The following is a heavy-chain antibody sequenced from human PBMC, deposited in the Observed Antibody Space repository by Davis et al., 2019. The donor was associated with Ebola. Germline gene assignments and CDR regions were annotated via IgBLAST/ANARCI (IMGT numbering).Heavy chain of an antibody. D-gene: IGHD3-3*01. V-gene: IGHV2-26*01. CDR2: IFSNDEK. J-gene: IGHJ6*02. CDR1: GFSLSEYGVG. Sequence: SGPTLVKPTQTLTLTCTFSGFSLSEYGVGVSWIRQPPGKALEWLAHIFSNDEKSYSASLKSRLTISKDTSKSQVVLTMTNMDPVDTATYYCARIRDFWSGSVDYYYGMDVWGQGTTVTVSS. CDR3: ARIRDFWSGSVDYYYGMDV.